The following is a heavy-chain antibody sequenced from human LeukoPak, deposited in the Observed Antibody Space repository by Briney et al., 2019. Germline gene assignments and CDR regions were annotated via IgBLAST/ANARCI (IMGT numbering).Heavy chain of an antibody. J-gene: IGHJ4*02. CDR1: GGSISTYY. CDR2: IHYKGST. CDR3: AREDGVVNAYFAY. Sequence: SETLSLTCTVSGGSISTYYWSWIRQPPGKGLEWIGYIHYKGSTNYNPSLKSRVTISIDTSKNQISLKLTSVTAADTAVYYCAREDGVVNAYFAYWGQGTLVTVSS. V-gene: IGHV4-59*01. D-gene: IGHD2-21*01.